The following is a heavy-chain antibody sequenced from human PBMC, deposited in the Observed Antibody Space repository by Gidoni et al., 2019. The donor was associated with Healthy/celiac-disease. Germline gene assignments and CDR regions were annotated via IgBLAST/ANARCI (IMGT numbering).Heavy chain of an antibody. CDR2: ISSSSSYI. J-gene: IGHJ1*01. CDR1: GFTFSCYS. V-gene: IGHV3-21*01. CDR3: ASTQKGYFQH. Sequence: EVQLVESVGGLVTPGGSLILPCSASGFTFSCYSMIRVLQAPATGLEWVSSISSSSSYIYYADSVKGRFTISRDNAKNSLYLQMNSLRAEDTAVYYCASTQKGYFQHWGQGTLVTVSS.